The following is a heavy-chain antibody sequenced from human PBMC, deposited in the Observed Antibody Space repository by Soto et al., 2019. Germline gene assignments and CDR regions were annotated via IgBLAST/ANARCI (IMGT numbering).Heavy chain of an antibody. CDR2: IDPSDSYT. CDR1: GYSFTSYW. J-gene: IGHJ6*02. CDR3: GRHVYCGSASYYNPSPFYDYGTDV. Sequence: ECMRISCKGSGYSFTSYWISWVRQMPGKGLEWMGRIDPSDSYTNYSPSFQGHVTISADKSISTAYLQWSSLKASDTALYYCGRHVYCGSASYYNPSPFYDYGTDVRAQAASVTVSS. V-gene: IGHV5-10-1*01. D-gene: IGHD3-10*01.